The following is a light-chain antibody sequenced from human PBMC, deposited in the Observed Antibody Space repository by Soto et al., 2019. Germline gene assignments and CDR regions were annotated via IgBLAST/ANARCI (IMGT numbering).Light chain of an antibody. J-gene: IGKJ1*01. V-gene: IGKV2-30*01. CDR1: QSLVYSDGNIY. Sequence: DVVMTQSPLSLPVTLGQPASISCKSSQSLVYSDGNIYLNWFQQRPGQSPRRLIYRVSNRDSGVPDRFSGSGYATDFTLKISRVEAEDVATYYCMQGTHWPPTFGQGTKVEIK. CDR3: MQGTHWPPT. CDR2: RVS.